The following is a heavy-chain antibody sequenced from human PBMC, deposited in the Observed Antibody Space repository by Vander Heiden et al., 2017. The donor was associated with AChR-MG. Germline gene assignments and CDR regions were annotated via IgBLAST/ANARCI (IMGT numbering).Heavy chain of an antibody. CDR1: GFPLGSYG. V-gene: IGHV3-30*18. Sequence: QVQLVESGGDVVPPGRSVRLSCAASGFPLGSYGMHWVRQAPGKGLEWVAVISYDGSNKYYADSVKGRFTISRDNSKNTLYLQMNSLRAEDTAVYYCAKVQDYVWGSYLSTDFDYWGQGTLVTVSS. D-gene: IGHD3-16*01. CDR3: AKVQDYVWGSYLSTDFDY. CDR2: ISYDGSNK. J-gene: IGHJ4*02.